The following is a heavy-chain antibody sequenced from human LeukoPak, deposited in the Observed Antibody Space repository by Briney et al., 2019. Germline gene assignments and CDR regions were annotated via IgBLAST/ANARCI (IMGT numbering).Heavy chain of an antibody. V-gene: IGHV4-4*07. CDR1: GGSISSYY. D-gene: IGHD2-15*01. Sequence: SETLSLTCTVWGGSISSYYWSWIRQPAGKGLEWIGRIYTSGSINYNPSLKSRVTMSVDTSKNQFSLKLSSVTAADTAVYYCARADSGNDPSAFDIWGQRTMVTVSS. CDR3: ARADSGNDPSAFDI. CDR2: IYTSGSI. J-gene: IGHJ3*02.